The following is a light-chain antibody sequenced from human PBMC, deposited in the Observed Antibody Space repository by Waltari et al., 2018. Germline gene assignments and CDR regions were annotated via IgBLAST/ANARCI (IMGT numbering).Light chain of an antibody. CDR3: QQAHTFPLT. CDR2: QAS. J-gene: IGKJ4*01. Sequence: DTQMTQFPSAVLAFVGDSVTITCRASQAIGIWLAWYQQKPGKAPKLLIYQASTLQSGVPSRFSGSGSGTDFTLTISSLQPEDFATYYCQQAHTFPLTFGGGTKVEIK. V-gene: IGKV1-12*01. CDR1: QAIGIW.